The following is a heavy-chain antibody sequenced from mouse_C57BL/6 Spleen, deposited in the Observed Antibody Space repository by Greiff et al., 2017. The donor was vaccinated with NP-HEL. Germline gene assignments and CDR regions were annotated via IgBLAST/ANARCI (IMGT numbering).Heavy chain of an antibody. D-gene: IGHD1-1*01. J-gene: IGHJ4*01. CDR3: ARERGSSHYYAMDY. V-gene: IGHV1-53*01. CDR2: INPSNGGT. CDR1: GYTFTSYW. Sequence: VQLQHSGTELVKPGASVKLSCKASGYTFTSYWMHWVKQRPGQGLEWIGNINPSNGGTNYNEKFKSKATLTVDKSSSTAYMQLSSLTSEDSAVYYCARERGSSHYYAMDYWGQGTSVTVSS.